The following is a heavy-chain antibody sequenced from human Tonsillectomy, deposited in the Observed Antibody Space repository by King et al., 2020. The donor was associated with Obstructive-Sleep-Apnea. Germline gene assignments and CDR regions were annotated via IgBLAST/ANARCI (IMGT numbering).Heavy chain of an antibody. CDR3: IRRPDY. CDR2: IKRKIDGETT. J-gene: IGHJ4*02. CDR1: GFTFSNAW. Sequence: QLVESGGGLVKPGGSLRLSCVVSGFTFSNAWMSWVRQAPGKGLEWVGRIKRKIDGETTDYAAPVKGRFTISRDDSKNTLYLQMNSLKPEDTAVYYCIRRPDYWGQGTLVIVSS. V-gene: IGHV3-15*01.